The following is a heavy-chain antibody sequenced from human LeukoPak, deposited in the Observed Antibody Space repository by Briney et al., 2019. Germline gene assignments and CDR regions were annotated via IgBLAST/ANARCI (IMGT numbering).Heavy chain of an antibody. Sequence: GASVKVSCEASGYSFKNYGMTWVRQAPGQGLEWMGWVNSDTGSTVSAQAFQGRVALTTDTSTNTIHMELRSLTSDDTAVYFCARDDSCSGDKCVSLGGFDVWGQGTTVIVSS. D-gene: IGHD3-16*01. CDR2: VNSDTGST. J-gene: IGHJ3*01. CDR1: GYSFKNYG. CDR3: ARDDSCSGDKCVSLGGFDV. V-gene: IGHV1-18*01.